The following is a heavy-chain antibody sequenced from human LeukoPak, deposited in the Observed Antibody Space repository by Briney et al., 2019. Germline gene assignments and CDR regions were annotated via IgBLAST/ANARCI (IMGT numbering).Heavy chain of an antibody. Sequence: PSETLSLTCTVSGGSISPYIWNWIRQPPGKGLVWIGYIYYSGNTNYNPSLKSRATISVDTSENQFPLKVTSVTAADTAVYYCARTVAGIFDFDYWGQGILVTVSS. CDR2: IYYSGNT. CDR3: ARTVAGIFDFDY. V-gene: IGHV4-59*01. D-gene: IGHD6-19*01. J-gene: IGHJ4*02. CDR1: GGSISPYI.